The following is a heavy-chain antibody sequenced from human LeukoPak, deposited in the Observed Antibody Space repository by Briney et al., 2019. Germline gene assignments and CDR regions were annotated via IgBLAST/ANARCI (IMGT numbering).Heavy chain of an antibody. V-gene: IGHV3-74*01. CDR2: INSDGSST. CDR1: GFTFSSYW. J-gene: IGHJ4*02. CDR3: ARGGEVYYYDSSGFVFDY. D-gene: IGHD3-22*01. Sequence: PGGSLRLSCAASGFTFSSYWMHWVRQAPGKGLVWVSRINSDGSSTSYADSVKGRFTISRDNAKNSLYLQMNSLRAEDTAVYYCARGGEVYYYDSSGFVFDYWGQGTLVTVSS.